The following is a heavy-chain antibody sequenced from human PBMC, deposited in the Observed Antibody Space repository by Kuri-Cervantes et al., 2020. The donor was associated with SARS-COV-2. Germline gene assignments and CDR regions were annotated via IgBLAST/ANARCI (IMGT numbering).Heavy chain of an antibody. CDR3: AKVALLWVGEFFNYFDY. V-gene: IGHV3-23*03. CDR2: IYSDDST. D-gene: IGHD3-10*01. Sequence: GGSLRLSCAPSGFTFSNAWMSWVRQAPGKGLEWVSIIYSDDSTYYAESVKGRSTISRDNSKNTLHLQMNRLRVEDTAVYYCAKVALLWVGEFFNYFDYWGQGTLVTVSS. J-gene: IGHJ4*02. CDR1: GFTFSNAW.